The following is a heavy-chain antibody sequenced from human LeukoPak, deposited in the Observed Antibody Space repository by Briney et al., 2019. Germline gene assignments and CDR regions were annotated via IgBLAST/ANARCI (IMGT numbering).Heavy chain of an antibody. V-gene: IGHV3-30*18. CDR3: AKAYSSAPLGMDV. CDR2: ISYDGSNK. CDR1: GFTFSSYG. J-gene: IGHJ6*02. D-gene: IGHD6-19*01. Sequence: GGSLRLSCAASGFTFSSYGMHWVRQAPGKGLEWVAVISYDGSNKYYADSVKGRFTISRDNSKNTLYLQMNSLRAEDTAVYYCAKAYSSAPLGMDVWGQGTTVTVSS.